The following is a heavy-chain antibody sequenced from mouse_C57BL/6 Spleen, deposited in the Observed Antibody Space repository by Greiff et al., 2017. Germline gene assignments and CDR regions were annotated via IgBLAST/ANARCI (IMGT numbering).Heavy chain of an antibody. CDR3: ARHYNKSSWCAY. J-gene: IGHJ3*01. D-gene: IGHD2-5*01. V-gene: IGHV1-55*01. CDR2: IYPGSGST. CDR1: GYTFTSYW. Sequence: VQLQQPGAELVKPGASVKMSCKASGYTFTSYWITWVKQRPGQGLEWIGDIYPGSGSTNYNEKFKSKATLTVDTSSSTAYMQLSSLTPEDSAIYYCARHYNKSSWCAYWGQGTLVTVSA.